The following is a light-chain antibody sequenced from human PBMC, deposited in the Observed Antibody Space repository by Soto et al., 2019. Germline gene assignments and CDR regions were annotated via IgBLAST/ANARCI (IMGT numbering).Light chain of an antibody. CDR3: QQYNTWPRT. CDR2: GAS. Sequence: EVVMTQSPATLSVSPGERATLPCRASQGISTNLAWYQQKPGQAPRLLIYGASTRATGVPVRFRGGGSGTEFTLTISSLQSEYFAVYYCQQYNTWPRTFGQGTKVDIK. CDR1: QGISTN. J-gene: IGKJ1*01. V-gene: IGKV3-15*01.